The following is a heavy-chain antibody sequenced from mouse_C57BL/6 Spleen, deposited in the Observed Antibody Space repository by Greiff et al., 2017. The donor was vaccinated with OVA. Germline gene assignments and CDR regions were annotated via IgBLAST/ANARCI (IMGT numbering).Heavy chain of an antibody. CDR3: ARGGTGYFDV. Sequence: DVQLQQSGPELVKPGASVKISCKASGYTFTDYYMNWVKQSHGKSLEWIGDINPNNGGTSYNQKFKGKATLTVDKSSSTAYMELRSLTSEDSAVYYCARGGTGYFDVWGTGTTVTVSS. CDR1: GYTFTDYY. J-gene: IGHJ1*03. D-gene: IGHD3-3*01. CDR2: INPNNGGT. V-gene: IGHV1-26*01.